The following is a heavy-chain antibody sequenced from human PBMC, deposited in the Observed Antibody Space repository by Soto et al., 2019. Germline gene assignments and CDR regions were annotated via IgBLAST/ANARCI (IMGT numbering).Heavy chain of an antibody. CDR3: ARNAGAYCGGDCYADY. D-gene: IGHD2-21*02. CDR1: GFTFSSYG. V-gene: IGHV3-33*01. J-gene: IGHJ4*02. CDR2: IWYDGSNK. Sequence: QVQLVESGGGVVQPGRSLRLSCAASGFTFSSYGMHWVRQAPGKGLEWVAVIWYDGSNKYYADSVKGRFTISRDNSTNTMYLQMNSLRAEDTAVYYCARNAGAYCGGDCYADYWGQGTLVTVSS.